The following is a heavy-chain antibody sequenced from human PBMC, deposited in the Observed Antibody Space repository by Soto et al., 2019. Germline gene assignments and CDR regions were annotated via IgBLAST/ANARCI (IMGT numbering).Heavy chain of an antibody. Sequence: QVQLVQSGAEVKKPGAPVNVPCKASGYLFSSYAMHWVRQAPGQRLEWMGWINAGNGYTKYSQKFQGRGTITWDTSASTASMDLSSLRSDDTAVYYCARIITGTIGVDYWGQGTLVTVSS. CDR1: GYLFSSYA. D-gene: IGHD1-20*01. J-gene: IGHJ4*02. V-gene: IGHV1-3*01. CDR2: INAGNGYT. CDR3: ARIITGTIGVDY.